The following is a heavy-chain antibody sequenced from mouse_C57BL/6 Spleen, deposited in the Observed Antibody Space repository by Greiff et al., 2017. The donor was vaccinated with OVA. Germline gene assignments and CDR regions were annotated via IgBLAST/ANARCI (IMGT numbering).Heavy chain of an antibody. J-gene: IGHJ2*01. CDR2: IWRDGST. CDR3: ARHHGSYIDD. D-gene: IGHD1-1*02. CDR1: GFSLTSYG. Sequence: VQRVEPGPGLVAPSHSLSITCTVSGFSLTSYGVHWVRQPPGKGLEWLVVIWRDGSTTYNSALKSRLSIRKDNYKRQGILTTNSPQTDDTAMYYCARHHGSYIDDWGQGTTLTVSS. V-gene: IGHV2-6-1*01.